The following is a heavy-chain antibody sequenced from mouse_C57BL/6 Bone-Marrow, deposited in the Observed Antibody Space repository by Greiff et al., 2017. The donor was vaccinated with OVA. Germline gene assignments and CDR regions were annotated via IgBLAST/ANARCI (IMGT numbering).Heavy chain of an antibody. J-gene: IGHJ3*01. CDR3: ARGGFAY. CDR1: GYTFTSYW. V-gene: IGHV1-9*01. Sequence: QVQLQQPGAELVMPGASVKLSCKASGYTFTSYWMHWVKQRPGHGLEWIGEILPGSGSTNYNEKFKGKATFTADTSSNTAYMQLSSLTTEDSAIYYCARGGFAYWGQGTLVTVSA. CDR2: ILPGSGST.